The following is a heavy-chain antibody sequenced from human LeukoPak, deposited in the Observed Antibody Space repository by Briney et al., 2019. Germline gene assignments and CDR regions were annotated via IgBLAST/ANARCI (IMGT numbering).Heavy chain of an antibody. CDR1: GGSISSGGYS. CDR3: ARVGFSYGDPDYYYYYMYV. D-gene: IGHD5-18*01. CDR2: IYYSGST. V-gene: IGHV4-30-4*07. J-gene: IGHJ6*03. Sequence: PSETLSLTCAVSGGSISSGGYSWNWIRQPPGKGLEWIGYIYYSGSTYYNPSLKSRVTISVDTSKNQFSLKLSSVTAADTAVYYCARVGFSYGDPDYYYYYMYVWGKGTTVTISS.